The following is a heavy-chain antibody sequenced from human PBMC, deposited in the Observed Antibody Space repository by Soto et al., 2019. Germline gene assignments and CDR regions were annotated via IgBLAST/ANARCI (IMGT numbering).Heavy chain of an antibody. CDR1: GFTFSSYG. D-gene: IGHD3-3*01. V-gene: IGHV3-33*01. Sequence: GESLKISCAASGFTFSSYGMHWVRQAPGKGLEWVAVIWYDGSNKYYADSVKGRFTISRDNSKNTLYLQMNSLRAEDTAVYYCARDNAIFGVVTSLDYYYYGMDVWGQGTTVTVSS. CDR3: ARDNAIFGVVTSLDYYYYGMDV. J-gene: IGHJ6*02. CDR2: IWYDGSNK.